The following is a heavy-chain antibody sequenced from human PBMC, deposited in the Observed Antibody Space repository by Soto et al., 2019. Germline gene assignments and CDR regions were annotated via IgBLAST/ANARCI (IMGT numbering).Heavy chain of an antibody. J-gene: IGHJ5*02. D-gene: IGHD3-9*01. Sequence: GASVKVSCKASGGTFSSYAISWVRQAPGQGLEWMGGIIPIFGTANYAQKFQGRVTITADESTSTAYMELSSLRSEDTAVYYCARETRVYYDILTGYYKNWFDPWGQGTLVTVSS. CDR2: IIPIFGTA. CDR3: ARETRVYYDILTGYYKNWFDP. CDR1: GGTFSSYA. V-gene: IGHV1-69*13.